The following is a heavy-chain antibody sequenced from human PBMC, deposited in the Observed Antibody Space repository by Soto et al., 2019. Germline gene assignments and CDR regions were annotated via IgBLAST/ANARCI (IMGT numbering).Heavy chain of an antibody. D-gene: IGHD1-26*01. Sequence: QVQLVQSGAEVKKPGASVKVSCKASGYTFTSYGISWVRQAPGQGLEWMGWISAYNGNTNYAQKLQGRVTMTTDTSTGTAYMELRSLRSDDTAVYYCARDPPYSGSWWRDVFDIWGQGTMVTVSS. CDR1: GYTFTSYG. CDR3: ARDPPYSGSWWRDVFDI. V-gene: IGHV1-18*01. J-gene: IGHJ3*02. CDR2: ISAYNGNT.